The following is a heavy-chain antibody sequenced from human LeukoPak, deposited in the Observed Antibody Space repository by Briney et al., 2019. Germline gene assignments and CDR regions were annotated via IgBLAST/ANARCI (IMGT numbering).Heavy chain of an antibody. D-gene: IGHD4-17*01. CDR2: ISGSGGST. CDR3: ARTHDYGDYGGLPGWSEMYYFDY. CDR1: GFTFSSYA. Sequence: GGSLRLSCAASGFTFSSYAMSWVRQAPGKGLEWVSAISGSGGSTYYADSVKGRFTISRDNSKNTLYLQMNSLRAEDTAVYYCARTHDYGDYGGLPGWSEMYYFDYWGQGTLVTVSS. J-gene: IGHJ4*02. V-gene: IGHV3-23*01.